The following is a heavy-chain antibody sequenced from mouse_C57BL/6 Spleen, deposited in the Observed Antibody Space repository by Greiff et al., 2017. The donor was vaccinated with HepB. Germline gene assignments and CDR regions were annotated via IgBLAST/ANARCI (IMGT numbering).Heavy chain of an antibody. J-gene: IGHJ1*03. CDR2: INPYNGGT. D-gene: IGHD1-1*01. V-gene: IGHV1-19*01. CDR1: GYTFTDYY. CDR3: ARRGYYGIRYNVDV. Sequence: EVQLQQSGPVLVKPGASVKMSCKASGYTFTDYYMNWVKQSHGKSLEWIGVINPYNGGTSYNQKFKGKATLTVDKSSSTAYMELNSLTSEDSAVYYCARRGYYGIRYNVDVWGTGTTVTVSS.